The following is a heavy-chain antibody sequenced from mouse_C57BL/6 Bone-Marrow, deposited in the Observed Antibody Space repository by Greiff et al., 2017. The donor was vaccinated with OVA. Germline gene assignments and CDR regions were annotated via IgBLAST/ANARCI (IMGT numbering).Heavy chain of an antibody. CDR2: IDPETGGT. CDR1: GYTFTDYE. J-gene: IGHJ4*01. V-gene: IGHV1-15*01. CDR3: TRGYSNYYAMDY. D-gene: IGHD2-5*01. Sequence: QVQLQQSGAELVRPGASVTLSCKASGYTFTDYEMHWVKQTPVHGLEWIGAIDPETGGTAYNQKFKGKAILTADKSSSTAYMEIRSLRSEDSAVYYCTRGYSNYYAMDYWGQGTSVTVSS.